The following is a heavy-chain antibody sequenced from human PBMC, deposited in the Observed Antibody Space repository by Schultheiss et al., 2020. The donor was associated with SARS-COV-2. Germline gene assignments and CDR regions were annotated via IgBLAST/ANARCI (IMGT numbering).Heavy chain of an antibody. CDR2: IYYSGST. V-gene: IGHV4-31*03. D-gene: IGHD3-3*01. CDR1: GGSISSGGYY. J-gene: IGHJ4*02. Sequence: SETLSLTCTVSGGSISSGGYYWSWIRQHPGKGLEWIGYIYYSGSTNYNPSLKSRVTISVDKSKNQFSLKLSSVTAADTAVYYCARTIRITIFGVVQYFDYWGQGTLVTVSS. CDR3: ARTIRITIFGVVQYFDY.